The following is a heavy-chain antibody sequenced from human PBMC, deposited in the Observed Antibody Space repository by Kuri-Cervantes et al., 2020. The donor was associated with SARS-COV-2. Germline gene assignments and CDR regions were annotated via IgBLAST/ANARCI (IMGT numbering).Heavy chain of an antibody. D-gene: IGHD6-6*01. V-gene: IGHV3-64*01. CDR3: ARDGEQLAVDY. J-gene: IGHJ4*02. CDR1: GFTFSSYA. CDR2: ISSNGGST. Sequence: GESLKISCAASGFTFSSYAMHWVRQAPGKGLEYVSAISSNGGSTYYANSVKGRFTISRDNSKNTLYLQMGALRGEDRAVYYCARDGEQLAVDYWGQGTLVTVSS.